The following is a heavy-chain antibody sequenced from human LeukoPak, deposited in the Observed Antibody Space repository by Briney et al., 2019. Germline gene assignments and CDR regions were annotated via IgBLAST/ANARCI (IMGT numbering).Heavy chain of an antibody. D-gene: IGHD2-8*02. V-gene: IGHV4-39*01. J-gene: IGHJ5*02. CDR2: VYYTGST. CDR3: ARPRGCCSAGVCYFHP. Sequence: SETLSLTCTVSGASISTSSYYWAWIRQPPGKGLEWIGSVYYTGSTYYNPSLKSRVTISVDTSKNQFSLKLSSVTAADTAVYYCARPRGCCSAGVCYFHPWGQGTLVTVSS. CDR1: GASISTSSYY.